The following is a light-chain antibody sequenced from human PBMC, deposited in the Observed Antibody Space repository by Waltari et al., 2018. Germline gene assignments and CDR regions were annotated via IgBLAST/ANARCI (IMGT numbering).Light chain of an antibody. CDR2: GPS. CDR1: QTSSHISPPVTC. CDR3: QQYFTTPFT. J-gene: IGKJ3*01. V-gene: IGKV4-1*01. Sequence: DIVMSQSPDSLAVSLGERATINCRSSQTSSHISPPVTCLAWYQKQPGQPPKLLNYGPSGREAGVPERFSGSASGTNFALTISSLQAEDVAVYYCQQYFTTPFTFGPGTKVDI.